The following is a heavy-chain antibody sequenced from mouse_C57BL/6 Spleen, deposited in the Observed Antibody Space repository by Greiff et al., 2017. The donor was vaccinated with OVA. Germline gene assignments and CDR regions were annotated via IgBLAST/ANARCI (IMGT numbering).Heavy chain of an antibody. CDR2: IYPGSGST. Sequence: QVQLKQPGAELVKPGASVKMSCKASGYTFTSYWITWVKQRPGQGLEWIGDIYPGSGSTNYNEKFKSKATLTVDTASSTAYMQLSSLTSEDSAVYYCAKSYYSNYYYAMDYWGQGTSVTVSS. D-gene: IGHD2-5*01. V-gene: IGHV1-55*01. CDR3: AKSYYSNYYYAMDY. J-gene: IGHJ4*01. CDR1: GYTFTSYW.